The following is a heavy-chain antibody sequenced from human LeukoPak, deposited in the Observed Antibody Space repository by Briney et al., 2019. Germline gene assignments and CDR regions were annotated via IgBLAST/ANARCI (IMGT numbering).Heavy chain of an antibody. Sequence: SVKVSCKASGGTFSSYAISWVRQAPGQGLEWMGRIIPILGIANYAQKFQGRVTITADKSTSTAYMELSSLRSEDTAVYYCARVERTAAGPSDSFDYWGQGTLVTVSS. J-gene: IGHJ4*02. CDR2: IIPILGIA. V-gene: IGHV1-69*04. CDR1: GGTFSSYA. CDR3: ARVERTAAGPSDSFDY. D-gene: IGHD6-13*01.